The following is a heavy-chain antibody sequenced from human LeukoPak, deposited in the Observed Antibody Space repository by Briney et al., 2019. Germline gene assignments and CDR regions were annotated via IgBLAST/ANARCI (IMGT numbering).Heavy chain of an antibody. CDR3: ARGQRIAAAPYY. V-gene: IGHV4-34*01. CDR2: INHSGST. CDR1: GGSFSGYY. Sequence: SETLSLTCAVYGGSFSGYYWSWVRQPPGKGLEWIGEINHSGSTNYKPSLKSRVTISVDTSKNQFSLKLSSVTAADTAVYYCARGQRIAAAPYYWGQGTLVTVSS. D-gene: IGHD6-13*01. J-gene: IGHJ4*02.